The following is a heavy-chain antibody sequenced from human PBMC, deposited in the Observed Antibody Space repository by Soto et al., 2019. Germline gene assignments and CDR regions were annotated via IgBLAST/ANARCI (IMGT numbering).Heavy chain of an antibody. CDR2: ISYDGSNK. D-gene: IGHD3-10*01. Sequence: GGSLRLSCAASGFTFSSYAMHWVRQAPGKGLEWVAVISYDGSNKYYADSVKGRFTISRDNSKNTLYLQMNSLRAEDTAVYYCARDSGYYGSGSYYNAFDIWGQGTMVTVSS. CDR3: ARDSGYYGSGSYYNAFDI. CDR1: GFTFSSYA. V-gene: IGHV3-30-3*01. J-gene: IGHJ3*02.